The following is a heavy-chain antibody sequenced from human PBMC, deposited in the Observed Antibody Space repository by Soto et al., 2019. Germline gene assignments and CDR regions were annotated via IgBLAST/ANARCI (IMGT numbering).Heavy chain of an antibody. CDR1: GYRFTGEW. J-gene: IGHJ4*02. V-gene: IGHV5-51*01. CDR2: IFPGDSDT. Sequence: PGESLKISCKGSGYRFTGEWIGWVRQMPGKGLEWMGIIFPGDSDTRYRPPFQGQVIISADKSISTAYLQWNSLKASDTAMYYCVRLGDGHPAYWGQGTQVTVSS. CDR3: VRLGDGHPAY.